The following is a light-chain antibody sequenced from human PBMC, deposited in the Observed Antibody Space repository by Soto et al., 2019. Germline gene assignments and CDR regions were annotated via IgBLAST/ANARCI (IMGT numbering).Light chain of an antibody. CDR1: QDISSY. CDR2: AAS. J-gene: IGKJ3*01. Sequence: DIQMTQSPSSLSASVGDRVTITCRASQDISSYLAWYQQKPGKVPQLLIYAASTVHSGVPSRFSGSGSGTDFTLPISSLQPEDVATYYCQKYEGDPFTFGPGTKVEIK. CDR3: QKYEGDPFT. V-gene: IGKV1-27*01.